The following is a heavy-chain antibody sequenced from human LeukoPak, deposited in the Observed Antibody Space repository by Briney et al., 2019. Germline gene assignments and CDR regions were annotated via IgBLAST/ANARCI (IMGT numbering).Heavy chain of an antibody. V-gene: IGHV3-30*12. CDR2: IYSSESYK. D-gene: IGHD2-8*02. CDR3: ARVRGNIYWYVDY. CDR1: GFTLSNYS. Sequence: GRSLRLSCAASGFTLSNYSMHWVRQAPGKGLEWVSFIYSSESYKYYADSVRGRITISRDISKNTLFLQMNSLRAEDTAVYYCARVRGNIYWYVDYWGQGTLVTVSS. J-gene: IGHJ4*02.